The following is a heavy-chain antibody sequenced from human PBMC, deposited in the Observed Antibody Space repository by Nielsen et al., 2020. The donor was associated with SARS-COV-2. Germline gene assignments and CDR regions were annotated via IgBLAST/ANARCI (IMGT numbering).Heavy chain of an antibody. CDR2: ISAYNGNT. Sequence: ASVKVSCKASGYTFTSYGISWVRQAPGQGLEWMGWISAYNGNTNYAQKLQGRVTMTTDTSTSTAYMELRSLRSDDTAVYYCARGTFLEWYYYYGMDVWGQGTTVTVSS. D-gene: IGHD3-3*01. CDR3: ARGTFLEWYYYYGMDV. V-gene: IGHV1-18*01. J-gene: IGHJ6*02. CDR1: GYTFTSYG.